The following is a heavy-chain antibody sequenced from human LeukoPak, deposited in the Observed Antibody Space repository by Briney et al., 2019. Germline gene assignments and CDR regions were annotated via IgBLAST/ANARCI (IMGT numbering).Heavy chain of an antibody. CDR2: IYPGDSDT. CDR3: ARQIGSSGYFDF. J-gene: IGHJ4*02. D-gene: IGHD6-19*01. Sequence: GESLKISCKGPGYSFTSYWIAWLRQMPGKGLEWMGIIYPGDSDTRYSPSFKGQVTISADKSINTAYLQWSGLKASDTAMYYCARQIGSSGYFDFWGQGTLVTVSS. CDR1: GYSFTSYW. V-gene: IGHV5-51*01.